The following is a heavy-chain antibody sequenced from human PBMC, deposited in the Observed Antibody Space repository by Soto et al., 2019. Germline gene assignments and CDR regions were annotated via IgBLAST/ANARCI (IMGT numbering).Heavy chain of an antibody. D-gene: IGHD3-3*01. CDR1: GFTFSRYW. CDR3: VRLPVTTRAPETESRFSEWLSPNRFDP. J-gene: IGHJ5*02. CDR2: IQQDGSER. Sequence: PGGSLRRSCAASGFTFSRYWMTWGRQAPGKGLEWVANIQQDGSERYYVDSVKGRFTISRDNAKNSLYLQVNSLRAADTAVYYCVRLPVTTRAPETESRFSEWLSPNRFDPWGQATLVTVSS. V-gene: IGHV3-7*01.